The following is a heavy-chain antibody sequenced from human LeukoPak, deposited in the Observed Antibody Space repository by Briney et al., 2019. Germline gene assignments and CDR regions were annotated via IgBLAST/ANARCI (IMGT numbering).Heavy chain of an antibody. J-gene: IGHJ4*02. CDR1: KFTFSSYA. CDR2: ISYDGSNK. D-gene: IGHD5-24*01. Sequence: GGSLRLSCAASKFTFSSYAMHWLRQAPCKGLEGVAVISYDGSNKYYADSVRGGFTISRDNSKTTLYLQMNSLRAEDTAVYYCARALSRIEMATTFDYWGQGTLVTVST. CDR3: ARALSRIEMATTFDY. V-gene: IGHV3-30*04.